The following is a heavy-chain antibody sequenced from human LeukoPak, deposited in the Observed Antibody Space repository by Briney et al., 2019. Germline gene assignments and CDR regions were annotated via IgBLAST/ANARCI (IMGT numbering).Heavy chain of an antibody. Sequence: GGSLRLSCAASGFSISSYWMHWVRHDPEEGLVWVSHISNDGTRANYADSVRGRFTISRDDARNTLYLQMNNLRAEDTAVYYCVRDLLNWFDPWGQGTLVTVSS. CDR3: VRDLLNWFDP. CDR1: GFSISSYW. J-gene: IGHJ5*02. D-gene: IGHD2-15*01. V-gene: IGHV3-74*01. CDR2: ISNDGTRA.